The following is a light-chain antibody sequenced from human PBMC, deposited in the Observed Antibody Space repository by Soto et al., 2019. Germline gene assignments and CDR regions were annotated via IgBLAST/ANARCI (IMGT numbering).Light chain of an antibody. J-gene: IGLJ2*01. CDR3: QAWDGI. CDR1: DLGNKY. Sequence: SYELTQPPSMSVSPGQTASITCSGDDLGNKYACWYQQKPGQSPVLVIYQDTKRPSGIPERFSGSNSGNTATLTISGTQAMDEADYYCQAWDGIFGGGTKLTVL. CDR2: QDT. V-gene: IGLV3-1*01.